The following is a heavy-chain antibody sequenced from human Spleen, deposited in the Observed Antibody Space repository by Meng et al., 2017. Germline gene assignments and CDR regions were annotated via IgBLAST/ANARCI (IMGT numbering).Heavy chain of an antibody. CDR3: ARRRAAAGMGY. V-gene: IGHV4-4*02. Sequence: VRRQEAGPGLVKARVTRSPPCAVLGVPISSSNWCSWVRQPPGKGLEWIGESYHSGSTNYNPSLKSRVTISVDKSKNQFSLKLSSVTAADTAVYYCARRRAAAGMGYWGQGTLVTVSS. CDR2: SYHSGST. D-gene: IGHD6-13*01. J-gene: IGHJ4*02. CDR1: GVPISSSNW.